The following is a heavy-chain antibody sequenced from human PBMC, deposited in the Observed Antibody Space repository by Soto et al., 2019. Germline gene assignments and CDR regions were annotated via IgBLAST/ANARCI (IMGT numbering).Heavy chain of an antibody. CDR2: ISSSGSTI. CDR1: GFTFSDYY. D-gene: IGHD1-1*01. CDR3: ARIGTGTTYYPAD. V-gene: IGHV3-11*01. Sequence: PGGSRRPSCAPSGFTFSDYYMSWIRQAPGKGLEWVSYISSSGSTIYYADSVKGRFTISRDNAKNSLYLQMNSLRAEDTAVYYCARIGTGTTYYPADWGQGTLVTVSS. J-gene: IGHJ4*02.